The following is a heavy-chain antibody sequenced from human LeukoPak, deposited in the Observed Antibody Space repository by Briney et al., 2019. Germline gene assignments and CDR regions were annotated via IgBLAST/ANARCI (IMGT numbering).Heavy chain of an antibody. CDR1: GGSISSYY. CDR3: ARGYYDSSGYYQSPIFDY. V-gene: IGHV4-4*07. Sequence: SETLSLTCTVSGGSISSYYWSWIRQPAGKGLEWIGRIYTSGSTNYNPSLKSRVTMSVDTSKNQFSLKLNSVTAADTAVYYCARGYYDSSGYYQSPIFDYWGQGTLVTVSS. CDR2: IYTSGST. D-gene: IGHD3-22*01. J-gene: IGHJ4*02.